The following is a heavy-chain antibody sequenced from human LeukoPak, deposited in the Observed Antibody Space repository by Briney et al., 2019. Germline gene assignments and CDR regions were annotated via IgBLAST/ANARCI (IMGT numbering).Heavy chain of an antibody. CDR3: ARGGFYDFWSGPYGY. CDR2: INPNSGGT. CDR1: GYTFTGYY. Sequence: ASVKVSCKASGYTFTGYYMHWVRQAPGQGLEWMGWINPNSGGTNYAQKFQGRVTMTRDTSISTAYMELSRLRSDDTAVYYCARGGFYDFWSGPYGYWGQGTLVTVSS. V-gene: IGHV1-2*02. J-gene: IGHJ4*02. D-gene: IGHD3-3*01.